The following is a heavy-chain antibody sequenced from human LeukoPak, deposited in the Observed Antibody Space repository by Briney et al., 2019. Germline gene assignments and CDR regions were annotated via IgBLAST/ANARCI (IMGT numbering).Heavy chain of an antibody. J-gene: IGHJ4*02. CDR3: ARGGARTGSYGSSHFDY. D-gene: IGHD1-26*01. Sequence: ASVKVSCKASGYTFTGYYMHWVRQAPGQGLEWMGWINPNSGGTNYAQKFQGRVTMTRDTSISTAYMELSRLRSDDTAVYYCARGGARTGSYGSSHFDYWGQGTLVTVSS. CDR2: INPNSGGT. CDR1: GYTFTGYY. V-gene: IGHV1-2*02.